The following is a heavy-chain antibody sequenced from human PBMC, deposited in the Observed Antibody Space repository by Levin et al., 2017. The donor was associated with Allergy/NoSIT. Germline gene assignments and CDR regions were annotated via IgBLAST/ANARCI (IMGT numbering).Heavy chain of an antibody. Sequence: SCTVSGGSISSYYWSWIRQPPGKGLEWIGYIYYSGSTNYNPSLKSRVTISVDTSKNQFSLKLSSVTAADTAVYYCARLADYGGNSEAAWFDPWGQGTLVTVSS. D-gene: IGHD4-23*01. CDR1: GGSISSYY. CDR2: IYYSGST. V-gene: IGHV4-59*08. J-gene: IGHJ5*02. CDR3: ARLADYGGNSEAAWFDP.